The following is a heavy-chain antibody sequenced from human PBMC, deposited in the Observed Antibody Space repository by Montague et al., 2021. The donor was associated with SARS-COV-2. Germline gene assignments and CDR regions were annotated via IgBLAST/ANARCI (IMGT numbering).Heavy chain of an antibody. CDR1: GGSIGTYY. J-gene: IGHJ6*02. Sequence: SETLSLTCTVSGGSIGTYYWNWIRQSPGKGLEWLGYIYYTGSTKYSPSPKSRVTISMDTSRDQLSLRLKSVTAADTAVYYCARDNYGDWGYYGLDVWGQGTTVIVS. CDR2: IYYTGST. V-gene: IGHV4-59*01. CDR3: ARDNYGDWGYYGLDV. D-gene: IGHD4-17*01.